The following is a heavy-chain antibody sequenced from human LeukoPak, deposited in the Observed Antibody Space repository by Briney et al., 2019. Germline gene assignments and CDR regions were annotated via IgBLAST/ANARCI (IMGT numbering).Heavy chain of an antibody. D-gene: IGHD1-26*01. CDR2: IDYSGST. J-gene: IGHJ5*02. CDR1: GDSISSYY. Sequence: PSETLSRTGTVSGDSISSYYWSWIRQPPGKGLEWIGYIDYSGSTNYNPSLKSRVTISVDTSKNQFSLKLRSVTAADTAVYYCARDGHGSGSYYHWFDPWGRGNLDTVSS. CDR3: ARDGHGSGSYYHWFDP. V-gene: IGHV4-59*01.